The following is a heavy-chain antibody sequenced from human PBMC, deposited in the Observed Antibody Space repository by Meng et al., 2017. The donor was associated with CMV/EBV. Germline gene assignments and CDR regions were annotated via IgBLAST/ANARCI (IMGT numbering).Heavy chain of an antibody. CDR2: IYPGDSDT. CDR1: GYSFTSYW. Sequence: GGSLRLSCKGSGYSFTSYWIGWVRQMPGKGLEWMGIIYPGDSDTRYSPSFQGQVTISADKSISTAYLQWSSLKASDTAMYYCARSRAGYSGNRYYFDYWGQGTLVTVSS. V-gene: IGHV5-51*01. CDR3: ARSRAGYSGNRYYFDY. D-gene: IGHD4-23*01. J-gene: IGHJ4*02.